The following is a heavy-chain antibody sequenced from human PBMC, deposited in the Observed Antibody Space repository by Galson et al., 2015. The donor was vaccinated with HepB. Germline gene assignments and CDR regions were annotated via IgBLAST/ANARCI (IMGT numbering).Heavy chain of an antibody. J-gene: IGHJ6*02. D-gene: IGHD2-15*01. V-gene: IGHV1-69*04. Sequence: SVKVSCKASGGTFSSYAISWVRQAPGQGLEWMGRIIPILGIANYAQKFQGRVTITADKSTSTAYMELSSLRSEDTAVYYCARGYCSGGNCYTRGYFYYAMDVWGQGTPVTVSS. CDR1: GGTFSSYA. CDR2: IIPILGIA. CDR3: ARGYCSGGNCYTRGYFYYAMDV.